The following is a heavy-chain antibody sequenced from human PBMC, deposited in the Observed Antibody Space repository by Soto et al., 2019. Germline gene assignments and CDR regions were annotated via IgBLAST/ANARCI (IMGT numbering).Heavy chain of an antibody. CDR1: GFTFNNYA. D-gene: IGHD3-22*01. Sequence: GGSLRLSCAASGFTFNNYAIHWVRQAPGKGLEWVAVISYDGSNKYYADSVKGRFTISRDNPKNTLFLQMNSLRIEDTAVYYCARDRDHSDSSGYSLDYWGQGTLVTVSS. J-gene: IGHJ4*02. CDR3: ARDRDHSDSSGYSLDY. CDR2: ISYDGSNK. V-gene: IGHV3-30-3*01.